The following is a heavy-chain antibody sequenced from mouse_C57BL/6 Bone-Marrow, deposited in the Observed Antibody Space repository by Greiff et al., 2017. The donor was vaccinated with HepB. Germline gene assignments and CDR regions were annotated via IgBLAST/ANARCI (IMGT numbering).Heavy chain of an antibody. CDR3: ARGLYPNYAMDY. CDR2: ISSGSSTI. CDR1: GFTFSDYG. Sequence: EVMLVESGGGLVKPGGSLKLSCAASGFTFSDYGMHWVRQAPEKGLEWVAYISSGSSTIYYADTVKGRFTISRDNAKNTLFLQMTSLRSEDTAMYYCARGLYPNYAMDYWGQGTSVTVSS. D-gene: IGHD3-1*01. J-gene: IGHJ4*01. V-gene: IGHV5-17*01.